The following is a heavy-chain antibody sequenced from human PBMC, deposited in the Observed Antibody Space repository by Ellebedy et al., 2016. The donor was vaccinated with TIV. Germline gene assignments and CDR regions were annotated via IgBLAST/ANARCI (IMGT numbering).Heavy chain of an antibody. J-gene: IGHJ6*03. D-gene: IGHD1-26*01. CDR3: ARGYSGSYYYYYYYMDV. CDR1: GGSFSGYY. Sequence: SETLSLXXAVYGGSFSGYYWSWIRQPPGKGLEWIGEINHSGSTNYNPSLKSRVTISVDTSKNQFSLKLSSVTAADTAVYYCARGYSGSYYYYYYYMDVWGKGTTVTVSS. V-gene: IGHV4-34*01. CDR2: INHSGST.